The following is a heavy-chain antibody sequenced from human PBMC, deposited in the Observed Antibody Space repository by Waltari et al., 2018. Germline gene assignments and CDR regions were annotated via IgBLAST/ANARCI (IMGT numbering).Heavy chain of an antibody. J-gene: IGHJ4*02. CDR1: GGSISSYY. V-gene: IGHV4-4*07. CDR2: IYTSGRT. D-gene: IGHD3-22*01. CDR3: ALTYYYDSSGYYVSDY. Sequence: QVQLQESGPGLVKPSETLSLTCTVSGGSISSYYWSWIRQPAGKGLEWIGRIYTSGRTTYTPSLKSRVTMSVDTSNNPSSLKLSSVTAADTAVYYCALTYYYDSSGYYVSDYWGQGTLVTVSS.